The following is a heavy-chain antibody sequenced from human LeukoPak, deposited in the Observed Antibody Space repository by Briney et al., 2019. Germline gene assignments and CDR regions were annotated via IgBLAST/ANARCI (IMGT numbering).Heavy chain of an antibody. V-gene: IGHV3-7*01. CDR2: IWPDGSDK. CDR1: GFTFSSYW. J-gene: IGHJ5*02. Sequence: GGSLRLSCAASGFTFSSYWMSWVRQAPGKGLEWVANIWPDGSDKYHVDSVRGRFTISRDNALYSLNLQMNSLRAEDSGVYYCGRWGVNAGLDRWGQGTLVIVSS. D-gene: IGHD3-10*01. CDR3: GRWGVNAGLDR.